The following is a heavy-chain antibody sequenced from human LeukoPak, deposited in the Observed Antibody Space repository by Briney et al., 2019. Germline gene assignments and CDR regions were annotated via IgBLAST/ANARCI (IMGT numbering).Heavy chain of an antibody. CDR2: ISSNSHYI. D-gene: IGHD3-22*01. CDR1: GFTFSSYT. Sequence: GGSLRLSCAASGFTFSSYTMNWVRQAPGKGLGWVSCISSNSHYIYYADSVKGRFTISRDNAKNSLYLQMNSLRAEDAAVYYCARDGSAHYNDNTGYRGEFDSWGQGAPVTVSS. CDR3: ARDGSAHYNDNTGYRGEFDS. J-gene: IGHJ4*02. V-gene: IGHV3-21*01.